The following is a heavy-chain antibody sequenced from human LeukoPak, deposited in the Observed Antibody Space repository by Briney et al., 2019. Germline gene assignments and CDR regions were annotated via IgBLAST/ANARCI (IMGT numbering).Heavy chain of an antibody. V-gene: IGHV4-39*07. CDR3: ARGPASPMADRPNFDY. Sequence: SETLSLTCTVSGVSISSSNSYWGWIRQPPGKGLERIGSIYYSGNTYYNASLKSQVSISIDTSKNQFSLRLTSVTAADTAVYYCARGPASPMADRPNFDYWGQGTLVTVSS. CDR2: IYYSGNT. D-gene: IGHD5-24*01. CDR1: GVSISSSNSY. J-gene: IGHJ4*02.